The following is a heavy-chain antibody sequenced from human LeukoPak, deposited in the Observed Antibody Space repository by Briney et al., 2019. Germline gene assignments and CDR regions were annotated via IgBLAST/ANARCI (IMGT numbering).Heavy chain of an antibody. CDR1: GGSISSYY. Sequence: PSETLSLTCTVSGGSISSYYWSWIRQPPGKGLEWIGYIYYSGSTNDNPSLKSRVTISVDMSKNQISLNLSSVTAADTAVYYCARETTIFGVVMFDYWGQGTLVTVSS. D-gene: IGHD3-3*01. CDR2: IYYSGST. V-gene: IGHV4-59*01. CDR3: ARETTIFGVVMFDY. J-gene: IGHJ4*02.